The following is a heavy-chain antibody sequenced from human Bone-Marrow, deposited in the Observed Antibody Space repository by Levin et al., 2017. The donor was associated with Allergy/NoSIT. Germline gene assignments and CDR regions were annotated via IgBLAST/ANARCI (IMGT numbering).Heavy chain of an antibody. CDR1: GFSLSTSGMR. CDR2: IDWDDDK. D-gene: IGHD1-7*01. Sequence: QTLSLTCTFSGFSLSTSGMRVSWIRQPPGKALEWLARIDWDDDKFYSTSLKTRLTISKDTSKNQVVLTMTNMDPVDTATYYCARTLITGTTLYFDYWGQGTLVTVSS. J-gene: IGHJ4*02. V-gene: IGHV2-70*04. CDR3: ARTLITGTTLYFDY.